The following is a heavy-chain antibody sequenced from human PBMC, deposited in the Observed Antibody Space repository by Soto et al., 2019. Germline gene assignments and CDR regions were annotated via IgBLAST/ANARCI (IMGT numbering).Heavy chain of an antibody. Sequence: SQTLSLPFTVSGGSIIGFYWSWIRKSAGKGLEWIGRIYATVTTDYNPSLKSRVMMSVDTSKKQFSLKLRSVTAADTAVYYCVRDGTKTLRDWFDPWGQGISVTAPQ. V-gene: IGHV4-4*07. CDR2: IYATVTT. J-gene: IGHJ5*02. CDR3: VRDGTKTLRDWFDP. CDR1: GGSIIGFY. D-gene: IGHD1-1*01.